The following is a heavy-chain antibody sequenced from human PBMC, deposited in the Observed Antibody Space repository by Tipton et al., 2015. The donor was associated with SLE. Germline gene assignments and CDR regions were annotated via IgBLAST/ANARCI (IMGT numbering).Heavy chain of an antibody. J-gene: IGHJ4*02. CDR3: ARGPEQWLVNPHYFDY. CDR2: INHSGST. CDR1: GGSFSGYY. Sequence: TLSFTCAVYGGSFSGYYWSWIRQPPGKGLEWIGEINHSGSTNYNPSLKSRVTISVDTSKNQFSLKLSSVTAADTAVYYCARGPEQWLVNPHYFDYWGQGTLVTVSS. D-gene: IGHD6-19*01. V-gene: IGHV4-34*01.